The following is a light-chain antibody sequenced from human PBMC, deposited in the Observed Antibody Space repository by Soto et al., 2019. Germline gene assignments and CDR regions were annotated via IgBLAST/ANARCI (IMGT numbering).Light chain of an antibody. CDR2: GAS. J-gene: IGKJ4*01. V-gene: IGKV3-20*01. CDR3: HQYGSSLGVT. Sequence: EIVLTQSPGTLSLSPGERATLSCRASQSVSSSYLACYQQKPGQAPRLLIYGASIRATGIPDRFRGSGSGTDFTLTISRLEPEAFAVSYCHQYGSSLGVTFGGGTKVEIK. CDR1: QSVSSSY.